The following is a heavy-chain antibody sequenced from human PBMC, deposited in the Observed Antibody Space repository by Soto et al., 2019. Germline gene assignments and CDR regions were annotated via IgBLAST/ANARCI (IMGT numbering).Heavy chain of an antibody. CDR2: IYYTGTS. CDR1: GGSISNSSYY. J-gene: IGHJ4*02. V-gene: IGHV4-39*01. CDR3: TRLQRRWLSSDS. Sequence: QLQLQESGPGLVKPSETLSLTCTVSGGSISNSSYYWGWIRQPPGKGLEWIGHIYYTGTSYSNPSLKGRVTLSVDTSKNQFTLKLNSMTAADTAVFYCTRLQRRWLSSDSWGQRTLVTVSS. D-gene: IGHD5-12*01.